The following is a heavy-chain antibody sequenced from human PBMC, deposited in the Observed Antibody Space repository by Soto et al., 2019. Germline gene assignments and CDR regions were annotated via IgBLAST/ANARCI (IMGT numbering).Heavy chain of an antibody. Sequence: GGSLRLSCAASGFTFSSYGMHWVRQAPGKGLEWVAVIWFDGSNKYYADSVKGRFTISRDNSKNTLYLQMNSLRAEDTAVYYCARDYRGYSYDLYYFDYWGQGTLVNVSS. CDR1: GFTFSSYG. J-gene: IGHJ4*02. V-gene: IGHV3-33*01. CDR2: IWFDGSNK. D-gene: IGHD5-18*01. CDR3: ARDYRGYSYDLYYFDY.